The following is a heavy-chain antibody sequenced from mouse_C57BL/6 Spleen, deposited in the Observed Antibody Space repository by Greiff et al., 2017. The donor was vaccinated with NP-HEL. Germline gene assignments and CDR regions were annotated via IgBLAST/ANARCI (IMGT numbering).Heavy chain of an antibody. CDR1: GYTFTDYY. Sequence: VQLKQSGAELVRPGASVKLSCKASGYTFTDYYINWVKQRPGQGLEWIARIYPGSGNTYYNEKFKGKATLTAEKSSSTAYMQLSSLTSEDSAVYFCARPLYYSNYEFAYWGQGTLVTVSA. CDR3: ARPLYYSNYEFAY. V-gene: IGHV1-76*01. CDR2: IYPGSGNT. D-gene: IGHD2-5*01. J-gene: IGHJ3*01.